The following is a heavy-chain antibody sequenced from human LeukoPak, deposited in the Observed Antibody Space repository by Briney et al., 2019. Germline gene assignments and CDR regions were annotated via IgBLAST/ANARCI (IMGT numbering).Heavy chain of an antibody. J-gene: IGHJ4*02. CDR2: ISYDRSNK. D-gene: IGHD3-3*01. CDR1: GFTFSSYA. CDR3: ARTPITIFGVVILYFDY. V-gene: IGHV3-30*01. Sequence: GGSLRLSCAASGFTFSSYAMYWVRQAPGKGLEWVAVISYDRSNKYYADSVKGRFTISRDNSKNTLYLQMNSLRAEDTAVYYCARTPITIFGVVILYFDYWGQGTLVTVSS.